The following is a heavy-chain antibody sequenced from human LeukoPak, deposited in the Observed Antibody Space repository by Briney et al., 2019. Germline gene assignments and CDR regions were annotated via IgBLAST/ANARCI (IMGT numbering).Heavy chain of an antibody. CDR2: IIPIFGTA. Sequence: GASVKVSCKASGGTFSSYAISWVRQAPGQGLEWMGGIIPIFGTANYAQKFQGRVTITADKSTSTAYMELSSLRSEDTAVYYCARSDSGYDRGDALDIWGQGTMVTVS. J-gene: IGHJ3*02. CDR1: GGTFSSYA. CDR3: ARSDSGYDRGDALDI. D-gene: IGHD5-12*01. V-gene: IGHV1-69*06.